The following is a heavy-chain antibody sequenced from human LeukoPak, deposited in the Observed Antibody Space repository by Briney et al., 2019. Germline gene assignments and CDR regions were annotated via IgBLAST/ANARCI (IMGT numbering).Heavy chain of an antibody. CDR3: AKDLAVAGTDAFDI. Sequence: GGSLRLSCAASGFTFSSYGMHWVRQAPGKGLEWVAVIWYDGSNKYYADSVKGRFTISRDNSKNTLYLQMNSLRAEDTAVYYCAKDLAVAGTDAFDIWGQGTMVTVSS. V-gene: IGHV3-33*06. J-gene: IGHJ3*02. CDR2: IWYDGSNK. D-gene: IGHD6-19*01. CDR1: GFTFSSYG.